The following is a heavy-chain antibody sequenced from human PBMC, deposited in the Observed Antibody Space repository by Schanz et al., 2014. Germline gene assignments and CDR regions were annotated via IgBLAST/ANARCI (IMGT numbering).Heavy chain of an antibody. J-gene: IGHJ3*02. V-gene: IGHV1-69*04. CDR1: GYSFNLFG. D-gene: IGHD3-22*01. Sequence: QVQLVQSGAEVQKPGASVMLSCKTSGYSFNLFGVSWVRQAPGQGLEWMGKIIPILGMENYAQKFQGRVTITADISTSTAYMDLSSLRSDDTAVYYCARDIQYHYDTSGPVGAFDIWGQGTVVTVSS. CDR3: ARDIQYHYDTSGPVGAFDI. CDR2: IIPILGME.